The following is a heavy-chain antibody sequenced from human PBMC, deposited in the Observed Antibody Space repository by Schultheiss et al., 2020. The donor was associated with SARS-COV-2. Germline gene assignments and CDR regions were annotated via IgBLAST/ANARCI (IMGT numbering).Heavy chain of an antibody. V-gene: IGHV3-33*07. D-gene: IGHD3-22*01. CDR1: GYTLTELS. J-gene: IGHJ3*02. CDR3: AREGDYDSSGYYYRGAFDI. Sequence: SCKVSGYTLTELSMYWVRQAPGKGLEWVAVIWYDGSNKYYADSVKGRFTISRDNSKNTLYLQMNSLRAEDTAVYYCAREGDYDSSGYYYRGAFDIWGQGTMVTVSS. CDR2: IWYDGSNK.